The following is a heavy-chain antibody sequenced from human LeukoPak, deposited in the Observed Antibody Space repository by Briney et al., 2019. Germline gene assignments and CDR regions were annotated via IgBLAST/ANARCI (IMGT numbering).Heavy chain of an antibody. CDR3: ARDVTYYYGSGSYYFDY. D-gene: IGHD3-10*01. J-gene: IGHJ4*02. V-gene: IGHV1-2*02. CDR1: GYTFTGYY. Sequence: GASVKVSCKASGYTFTGYYMHWVRQAPGQGLEWMGWINPNSGGTNYAQKFQGRVTMTRDTSISTAYMELSRLRSDDTAVYYCARDVTYYYGSGSYYFDYWGQGTLVTVSS. CDR2: INPNSGGT.